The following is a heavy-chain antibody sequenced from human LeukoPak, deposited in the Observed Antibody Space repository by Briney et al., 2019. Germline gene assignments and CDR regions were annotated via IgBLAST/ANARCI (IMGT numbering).Heavy chain of an antibody. J-gene: IGHJ4*02. V-gene: IGHV1-2*02. D-gene: IGHD5-18*01. CDR1: GYIFTGYY. CDR2: ISPNSGGT. CDR3: ARGVEYSYGRAGYYFDY. Sequence: ASVKVSCKASGYIFTGYYMHWVRQAPGQGLEWMGWISPNSGGTNYAQKFQGRVTMTRDTSISTAYMELSRLRSDDTAVYYCARGVEYSYGRAGYYFDYWGQGTLVTVSS.